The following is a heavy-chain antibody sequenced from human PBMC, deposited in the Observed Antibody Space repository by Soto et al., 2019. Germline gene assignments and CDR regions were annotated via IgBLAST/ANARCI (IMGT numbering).Heavy chain of an antibody. CDR3: ARHGYNYGGGYFDY. Sequence: GGSLRLSCAASGVTVSSNYMSGVRQAPGKGLEWVSVIYSGGSTYYADSVKGRFTISRDNSKNTLDLQMNSLRAEDTAVYYCARHGYNYGGGYFDYWGQGTLVTVSS. CDR2: IYSGGST. V-gene: IGHV3-66*04. D-gene: IGHD5-18*01. J-gene: IGHJ4*02. CDR1: GVTVSSNY.